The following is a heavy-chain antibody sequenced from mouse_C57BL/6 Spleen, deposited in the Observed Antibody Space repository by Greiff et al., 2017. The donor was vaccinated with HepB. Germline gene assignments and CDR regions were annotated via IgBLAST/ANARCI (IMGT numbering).Heavy chain of an antibody. CDR2: IDPSDSET. CDR1: GYTFTSYW. Sequence: VKLQQPGAELVRPGSSVKLSCKASGYTFTSYWMHWVKQRPIQGLEWIGNIDPSDSETHYNQKFKDKATLTVDKSSSTAYMQLSSLTSEDSAVYDCARLDYGYDRYFDVWGTGTTVTVSS. J-gene: IGHJ1*03. V-gene: IGHV1-52*01. D-gene: IGHD2-2*01. CDR3: ARLDYGYDRYFDV.